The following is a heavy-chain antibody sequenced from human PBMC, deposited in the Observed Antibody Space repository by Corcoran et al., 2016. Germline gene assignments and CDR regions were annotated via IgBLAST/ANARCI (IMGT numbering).Heavy chain of an antibody. D-gene: IGHD3-3*01. Sequence: QLQLQESGPGLVKPSETLSLTCTVSGGSISSSSYYWGWIRQPPGKGLEWIGSIYYSGSTYYNPSPKSRVTISVDTSKNQFSLQLSSVTAADTAVYYCARDFGDFWSGSSWGQGTLVTVSS. CDR2: IYYSGST. CDR3: ARDFGDFWSGSS. J-gene: IGHJ4*02. V-gene: IGHV4-39*07. CDR1: GGSISSSSYY.